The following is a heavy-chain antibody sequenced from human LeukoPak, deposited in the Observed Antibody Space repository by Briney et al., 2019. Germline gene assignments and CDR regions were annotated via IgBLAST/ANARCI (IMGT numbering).Heavy chain of an antibody. CDR1: GYTFTSYD. V-gene: IGHV1-8*01. D-gene: IGHD2-15*01. Sequence: VASVTVPCKASGYTFTSYDINWVRQATGQGLEWMGWMNPNSGNTGYAQKFQGRVTMTRNTSISTAYMELSSLRSEDTAVYYCARDPYRIYYYYYGMDVWGQGTTVTVSS. CDR2: MNPNSGNT. CDR3: ARDPYRIYYYYYGMDV. J-gene: IGHJ6*02.